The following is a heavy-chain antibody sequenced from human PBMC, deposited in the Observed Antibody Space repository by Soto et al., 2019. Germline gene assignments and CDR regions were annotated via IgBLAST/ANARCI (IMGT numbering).Heavy chain of an antibody. D-gene: IGHD5-12*01. CDR1: GGSFSGYY. Sequence: GPGPRVSSETLSLTCAVYGGSFSGYYWSWIRQPPGKGLEWIGEINHSGSTNYNPSLKSRVTISVDTSKNQFSLKLSSVTAADTAVYYCARDVEMATIDYWGQGTLVTVSS. CDR3: ARDVEMATIDY. J-gene: IGHJ4*02. V-gene: IGHV4-34*01. CDR2: INHSGST.